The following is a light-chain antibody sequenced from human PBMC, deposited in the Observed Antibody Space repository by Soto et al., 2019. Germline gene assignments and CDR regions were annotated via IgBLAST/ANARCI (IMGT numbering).Light chain of an antibody. CDR2: GGF. Sequence: DIQMTQSPSSLSASLGDRVTITCRASQSIRTSLNWYQQKPGKAPKLLIYGGFSLQSGAPSRFSGSGSGTDFTLTISSLQPEDFAVYYCQQSYSTPPTFGQGTKVEIK. J-gene: IGKJ2*01. V-gene: IGKV1-39*01. CDR3: QQSYSTPPT. CDR1: QSIRTS.